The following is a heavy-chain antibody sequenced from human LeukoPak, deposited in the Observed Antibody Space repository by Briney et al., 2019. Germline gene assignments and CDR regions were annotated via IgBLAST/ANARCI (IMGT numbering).Heavy chain of an antibody. Sequence: PGGSLRLSCAGSGFTFENYGIHWFRQGPGKGLEWVSLISGDGLIKHYKDSVKGRFTISRDNSKNSMYLQMSSLRPEDTALYYCAKDTPFSGRVFGYWGQGTPVTVSS. J-gene: IGHJ4*02. D-gene: IGHD5-12*01. CDR1: GFTFENYG. CDR2: ISGDGLIK. CDR3: AKDTPFSGRVFGY. V-gene: IGHV3-43*02.